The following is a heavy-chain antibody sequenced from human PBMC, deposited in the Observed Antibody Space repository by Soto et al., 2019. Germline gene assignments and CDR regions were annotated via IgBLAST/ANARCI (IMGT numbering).Heavy chain of an antibody. CDR1: GGSISSYY. J-gene: IGHJ3*02. D-gene: IGHD2-2*02. V-gene: IGHV4-59*08. CDR2: IYYSGST. Sequence: QVQLQESGPGLVKPSETLSLTCTVSGGSISSYYWSWIRQPPGKGLEWIGYIYYSGSTNYNPSLKSRGTISVDTSKNQFSLKLSSVTAADTAVYYCARYVYPAAIMAFDIWGQGTMVTVSS. CDR3: ARYVYPAAIMAFDI.